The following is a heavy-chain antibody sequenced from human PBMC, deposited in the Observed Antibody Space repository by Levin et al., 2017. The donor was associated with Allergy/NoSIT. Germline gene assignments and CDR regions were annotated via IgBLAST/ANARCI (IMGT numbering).Heavy chain of an antibody. CDR3: ARSIRGDCSSTSCYDSLLWFGEPSDYYYYMDV. V-gene: IGHV3-48*01. CDR2: ISSSSSTI. Sequence: GGSLRLSCAASGFTFSSYSMNWVRQAPGKGLEWVSYISSSSSTIYYADSVKGRFTISRDNAKNSLYLQMNSLRAEDTAVYYCARSIRGDCSSTSCYDSLLWFGEPSDYYYYMDVWGKATAVTVSS. CDR1: GFTFSSYS. J-gene: IGHJ6*03. D-gene: IGHD2-2*01.